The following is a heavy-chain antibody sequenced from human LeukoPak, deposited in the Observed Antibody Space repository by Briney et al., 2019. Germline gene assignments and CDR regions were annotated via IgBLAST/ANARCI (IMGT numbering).Heavy chain of an antibody. V-gene: IGHV1-2*04. Sequence: ASVKVSCKASGYTFTGYYMHWVRQATGQGLEWMGWINPNSGGTNYAQKFQGWVTMTRDTSISTAYMELSRLRSDDTAVYYCAREGDGYNKWDYWGQGTLVTVSS. D-gene: IGHD5-24*01. J-gene: IGHJ4*02. CDR2: INPNSGGT. CDR1: GYTFTGYY. CDR3: AREGDGYNKWDY.